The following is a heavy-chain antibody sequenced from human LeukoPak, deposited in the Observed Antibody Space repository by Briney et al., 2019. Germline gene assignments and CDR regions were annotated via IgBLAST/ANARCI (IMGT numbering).Heavy chain of an antibody. CDR3: ARGRRGDGFSSY. CDR2: IYYSGST. V-gene: IGHV4-59*12. D-gene: IGHD5-24*01. Sequence: SETLSLTCTVSGGSISSYYWSWIRQPPGKGLEWIGYIYYSGSTNYNPSLKSRVTISVDTSKNQFSLKLSSVTAADTAVYYCARGRRGDGFSSYWGQGTLVTVSA. CDR1: GGSISSYY. J-gene: IGHJ4*02.